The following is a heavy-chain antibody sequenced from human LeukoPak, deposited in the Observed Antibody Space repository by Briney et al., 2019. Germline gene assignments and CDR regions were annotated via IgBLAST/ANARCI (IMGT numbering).Heavy chain of an antibody. D-gene: IGHD5-12*01. CDR1: GFTFSSYS. CDR2: ISSSGSYI. Sequence: GGSLRLSCAASGFTFSSYSMNWVRQAPGKGLEWVSFISSSGSYIYYADSVKGRFTISRDNAKNSLYLQMNSLRAEDTAVYYCARSSGYEQWGQGTLVTVSS. V-gene: IGHV3-21*01. CDR3: ARSSGYEQ. J-gene: IGHJ4*02.